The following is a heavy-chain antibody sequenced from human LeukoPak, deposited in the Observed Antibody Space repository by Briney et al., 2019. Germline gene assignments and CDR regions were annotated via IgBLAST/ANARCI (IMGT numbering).Heavy chain of an antibody. Sequence: GGSLRLSCTASGFTFSSYSMNWVREAPGKGLEWVSSISSSSSYIYYAESVKGRFTISRDNAKKSLYLEMNSLRAEDTAVYYSARDTAWGQGTLVTASS. CDR1: GFTFSSYS. J-gene: IGHJ5*02. V-gene: IGHV3-21*01. CDR2: ISSSSSYI. CDR3: ARDTA.